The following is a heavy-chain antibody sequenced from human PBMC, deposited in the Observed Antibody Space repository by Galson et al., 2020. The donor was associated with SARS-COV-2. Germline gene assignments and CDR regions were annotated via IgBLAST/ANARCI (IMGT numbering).Heavy chain of an antibody. V-gene: IGHV1-18*04. CDR1: GYTFTSYG. CDR3: ARDQEGVEMATYAYY. Sequence: ALVKVSCKASGYTFTSYGISWVRQAPGQGLEWMGWISAYNGNTNYAQKLQGRVTMTTDTSTSTAYMELRSLRSDDTAVYYCARDQEGVEMATYAYYWGQGTLVTVSS. J-gene: IGHJ4*02. D-gene: IGHD3-10*01. CDR2: ISAYNGNT.